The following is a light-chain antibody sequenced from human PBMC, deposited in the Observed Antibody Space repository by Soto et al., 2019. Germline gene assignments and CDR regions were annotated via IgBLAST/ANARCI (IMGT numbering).Light chain of an antibody. CDR3: QQYGSSGT. V-gene: IGKV3-20*01. CDR2: GAS. J-gene: IGKJ1*01. Sequence: EIVMTQSPATLSVSPGERATLSCRASQRISNSYLAWYQQKPGQAPRLLIYGASNRATGIPDRFSGSGSGTDFTLTISRLEPEDFAVYYCQQYGSSGTFGQGTKV. CDR1: QRISNSY.